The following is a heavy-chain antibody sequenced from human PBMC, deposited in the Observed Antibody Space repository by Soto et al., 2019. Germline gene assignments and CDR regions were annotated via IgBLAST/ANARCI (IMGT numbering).Heavy chain of an antibody. CDR2: ISAYNGNT. CDR3: ARDTTVTTNYYYYYGMEV. J-gene: IGHJ6*02. V-gene: IGHV1-18*01. Sequence: ASVKVSCKASGYTFTSYGISWVRQAPGQGLEWMGWISAYNGNTNYAQKLQGRVTMTTDTSTSTAYMELRSLRSDDTAVYYCARDTTVTTNYYYYYGMEVWGQGTTVTVS. CDR1: GYTFTSYG. D-gene: IGHD4-17*01.